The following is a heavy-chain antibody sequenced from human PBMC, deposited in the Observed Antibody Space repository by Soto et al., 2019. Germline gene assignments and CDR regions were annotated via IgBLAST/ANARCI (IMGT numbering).Heavy chain of an antibody. CDR2: IGPDGTTT. V-gene: IGHV3-74*01. CDR1: GFTFSSHW. CDR3: ARDNNWSYDY. Sequence: GSLRLSCAASGFTFSSHWMHWVRQAPGKGLVWVSHIGPDGTTTRDADSVQGRFTISRDNARNTLYLQMDSLRDEDTAVYYCARDNNWSYDYWGQGILVTVSS. D-gene: IGHD1-1*01. J-gene: IGHJ4*02.